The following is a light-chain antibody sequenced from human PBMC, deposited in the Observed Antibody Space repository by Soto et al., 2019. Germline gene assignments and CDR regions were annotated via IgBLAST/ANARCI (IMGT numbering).Light chain of an antibody. V-gene: IGKV1-39*01. J-gene: IGKJ1*01. CDR2: AAS. Sequence: IQMTQSPSTLSASVGDRVTITCRASQSISSSLNWYKQQPGKAPKLLIYAASSLQSGVPSRFSDIGSGTDFTLASSSLQPEDFATYYCQQSYSTPWTFGQGTKVDIK. CDR3: QQSYSTPWT. CDR1: QSISSS.